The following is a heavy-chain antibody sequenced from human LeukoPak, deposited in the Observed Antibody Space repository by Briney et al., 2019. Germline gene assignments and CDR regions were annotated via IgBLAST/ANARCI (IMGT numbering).Heavy chain of an antibody. J-gene: IGHJ4*02. D-gene: IGHD6-19*01. CDR3: ARDAVAGTRLYY. CDR2: INPSGGST. Sequence: ASVKVSCKASGYTFTSYYMHWVRQAPAQGLEWMGIINPSGGSTSYAQKFQGRVTMTRDTSTSTVYMELSSLRSEDTAVYYCARDAVAGTRLYYWGQGTLVTVSS. CDR1: GYTFTSYY. V-gene: IGHV1-46*01.